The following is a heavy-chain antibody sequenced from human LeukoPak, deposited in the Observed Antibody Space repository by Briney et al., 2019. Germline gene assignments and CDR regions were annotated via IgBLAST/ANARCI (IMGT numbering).Heavy chain of an antibody. CDR2: ISAYNGNT. V-gene: IGHV1-18*01. CDR3: ARDTFGELLRKGSGFINWFDP. Sequence: ASVKVSCKASGGTFSSYAISWVRQAPGQGLEWMGWISAYNGNTNYAQKLQGRVTMTTDTSTSTAYMELRSLRSDDTAVYYCARDTFGELLRKGSGFINWFDPWGQGTLVTVSS. D-gene: IGHD3-10*01. CDR1: GGTFSSYA. J-gene: IGHJ5*02.